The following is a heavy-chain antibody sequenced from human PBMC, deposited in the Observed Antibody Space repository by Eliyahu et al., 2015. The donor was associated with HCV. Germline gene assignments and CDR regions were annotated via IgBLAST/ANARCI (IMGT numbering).Heavy chain of an antibody. CDR2: ISSNGGST. CDR1: GFIFSNFA. CDR3: ARVGVGGTIDY. Sequence: EVQLVESGGXLVQPGGSLRLSCAPSGFIFSNFAMHWIRXAPGRGLEYVSRISSNGGSTDYAKSVRGRFSTSRDNSKNLLYLQMDSLRPEDTAVYYCARVGVGGTIDYWGQGALVTVSS. D-gene: IGHD1-26*01. V-gene: IGHV3-64*01. J-gene: IGHJ4*02.